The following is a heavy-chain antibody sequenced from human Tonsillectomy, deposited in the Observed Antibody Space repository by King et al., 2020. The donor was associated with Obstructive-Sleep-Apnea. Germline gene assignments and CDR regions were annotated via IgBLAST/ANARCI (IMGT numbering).Heavy chain of an antibody. V-gene: IGHV1-69*01. J-gene: IGHJ5*02. CDR3: ARGTRLGIAVAGNWFDP. CDR2: IIPIFGTA. CDR1: GGTFSSYA. Sequence: QLVQSGAEVKKPGSSVKVSCKASGGTFSSYAISWVRQAPGQGLEWMGGIIPIFGTANYAQKFQGRVTITADESTSTAYMELSSLRSEDTAVYYCARGTRLGIAVAGNWFDPWGQGTLVTVSS. D-gene: IGHD6-19*01.